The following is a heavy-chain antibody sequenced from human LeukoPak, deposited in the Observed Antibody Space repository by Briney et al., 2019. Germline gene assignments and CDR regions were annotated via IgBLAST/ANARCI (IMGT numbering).Heavy chain of an antibody. J-gene: IGHJ4*02. V-gene: IGHV4-39*07. CDR1: GGSISSSSYY. CDR2: IYYSGST. CDR3: ARTSSWSPTTDY. D-gene: IGHD6-13*01. Sequence: SETLSLTCTVSGGSISSSSYYWGWIRQPPGKGLEWIGSIYYSGSTYYNPSLKSRVTISVDKSKNQFSLKLSSVTAADTAVYYCARTSSWSPTTDYWGQGTLVTVSS.